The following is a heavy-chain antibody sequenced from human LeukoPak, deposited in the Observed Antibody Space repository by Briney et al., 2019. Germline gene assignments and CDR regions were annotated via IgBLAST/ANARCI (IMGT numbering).Heavy chain of an antibody. Sequence: PGGSLRLSCAASGFTFSSYSMNWVRQVPGKGLEWVSSISSSSSYIYYADSVKGRFTISRDNAKNSLYLQMNSLRAEDTAVYYCARGPGSSWYLNWDAYYFDYWGQGTLVTVSS. V-gene: IGHV3-21*01. D-gene: IGHD6-13*01. CDR3: ARGPGSSWYLNWDAYYFDY. CDR2: ISSSSSYI. CDR1: GFTFSSYS. J-gene: IGHJ4*02.